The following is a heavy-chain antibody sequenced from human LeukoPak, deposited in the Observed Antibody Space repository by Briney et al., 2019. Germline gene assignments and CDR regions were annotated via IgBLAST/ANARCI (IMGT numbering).Heavy chain of an antibody. D-gene: IGHD3-3*01. CDR3: ARTARGITIFGVVIYNWFDP. CDR2: ISYSGNT. CDR1: GDSISSGSHF. J-gene: IGHJ5*02. V-gene: IGHV4-39*07. Sequence: SETLSLTCTVSGDSISSGSHFWGWIRQPPGKGLEWIGSISYSGNTYDNPSLKSRVIISVDTSKNQFSLKLSSVTAADTAVYYCARTARGITIFGVVIYNWFDPWGQGTLVTVSS.